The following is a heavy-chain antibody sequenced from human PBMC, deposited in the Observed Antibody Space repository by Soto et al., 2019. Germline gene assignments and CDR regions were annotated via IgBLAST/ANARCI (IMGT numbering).Heavy chain of an antibody. CDR2: ISYDEKTK. Sequence: QVQLVESGGGVVQPGRSLRLSCAASGFTFSTYGMHWVRQAPGKGLEWLAVISYDEKTKYYADSVKARFTISRDNSKNTLFLQMNRLRSEDTAVYYCAKGSQMGAVLDKWGQGTLVTLSS. CDR1: GFTFSTYG. V-gene: IGHV3-30*18. CDR3: AKGSQMGAVLDK. J-gene: IGHJ4*01. D-gene: IGHD1-1*01.